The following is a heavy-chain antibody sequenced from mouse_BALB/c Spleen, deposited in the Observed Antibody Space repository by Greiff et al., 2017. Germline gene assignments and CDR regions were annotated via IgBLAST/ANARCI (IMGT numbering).Heavy chain of an antibody. D-gene: IGHD1-1*01. V-gene: IGHV1S29*02. CDR2: IYPYNGGT. CDR3: ARALYYGSRGWYFDV. CDR1: GYTFTDYN. Sequence: EVQLQQSGPELVKPGASVKISCKASGYTFTDYNMHWVKQSHGKSLEWIGYIYPYNGGTGYNQKFKSKATLTVDNSSSTAYMELRSLTSEDSAVYYCARALYYGSRGWYFDVWGAGTTVTVSS. J-gene: IGHJ1*01.